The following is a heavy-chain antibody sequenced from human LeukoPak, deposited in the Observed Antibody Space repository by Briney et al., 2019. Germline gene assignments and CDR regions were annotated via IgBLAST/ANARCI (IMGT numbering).Heavy chain of an antibody. CDR2: INPNSGGT. V-gene: IGHV1-2*02. D-gene: IGHD4-23*01. Sequence: ASVKVSCKASGYTFTGYYMHWVRQAPGRGLEWMGWINPNSGGTNYAQKFQGRVTMTRDTSISTAYMELSRLRSDDTAVYYCARGLGYGGNPSDYWGQGTLVTVSS. J-gene: IGHJ4*02. CDR1: GYTFTGYY. CDR3: ARGLGYGGNPSDY.